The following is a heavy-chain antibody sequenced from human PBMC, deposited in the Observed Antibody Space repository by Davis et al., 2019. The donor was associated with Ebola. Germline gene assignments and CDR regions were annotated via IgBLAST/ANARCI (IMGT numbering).Heavy chain of an antibody. CDR3: ARDLRYDSSGYDYYFYMDV. Sequence: PSETLSLTCDVYGGSFSGPFWSWIRQPPGKGLDWIGETSHRGVAKYNPSLKSRVTISLDTSKNQFSLNLYSVTAADTAVYYCARDLRYDSSGYDYYFYMDVWGKGTTVTVSS. CDR1: GGSFSGPF. CDR2: TSHRGVA. D-gene: IGHD3-22*01. J-gene: IGHJ6*03. V-gene: IGHV4-34*09.